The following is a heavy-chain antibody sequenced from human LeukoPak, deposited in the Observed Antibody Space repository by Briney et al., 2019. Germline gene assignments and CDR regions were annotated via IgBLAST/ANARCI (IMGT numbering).Heavy chain of an antibody. V-gene: IGHV5-51*01. CDR3: ARLDLDSSGPNWFDP. CDR2: IYPGDSDT. CDR1: GYSFTSYW. Sequence: GESLKISCKGSGYSFTSYWIGWVRQMPGKGLEWMGIIYPGDSDTRYSPSFQGQVTISADKSISTAYLQWSSLKASDTAMHYCARLDLDSSGPNWFDPWGQGTLVTVPS. D-gene: IGHD3-22*01. J-gene: IGHJ5*02.